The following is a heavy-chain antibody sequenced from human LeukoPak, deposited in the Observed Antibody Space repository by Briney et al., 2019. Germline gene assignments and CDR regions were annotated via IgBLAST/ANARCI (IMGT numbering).Heavy chain of an antibody. CDR1: GFTVSSNY. CDR3: AREVVGATSEFDF. J-gene: IGHJ4*02. CDR2: ITSSGSAI. D-gene: IGHD1-26*01. V-gene: IGHV3-11*04. Sequence: GGSLRLSCAASGFTVSSNYMSWVRQAPGKGLEWVSYITSSGSAIYYADSVKGRFTISRDNAKNSLYLQMNSLRADDTALYYCAREVVGATSEFDFRGQGTLVTVSS.